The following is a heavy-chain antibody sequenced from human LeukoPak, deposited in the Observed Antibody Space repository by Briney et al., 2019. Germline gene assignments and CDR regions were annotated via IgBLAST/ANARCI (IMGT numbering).Heavy chain of an antibody. CDR3: ARVDIVVVVAATGVWFDP. V-gene: IGHV4-30-4*01. D-gene: IGHD2-15*01. CDR2: IYYSGST. CDR1: GGSISSGDYY. J-gene: IGHJ5*02. Sequence: SQTLSLTCTVSGGSISSGDYYWSWIRQPPGKGLEWIGHIYYSGSTYYNPSLKSRVTISVDTSKNQFSLKLSSVTAADTAGYYCARVDIVVVVAATGVWFDPWGQGTLVTVSS.